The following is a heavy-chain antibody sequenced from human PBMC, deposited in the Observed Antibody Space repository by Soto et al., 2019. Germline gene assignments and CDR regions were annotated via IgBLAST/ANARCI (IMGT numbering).Heavy chain of an antibody. J-gene: IGHJ3*02. CDR2: ISGSGGST. V-gene: IGHV3-23*01. D-gene: IGHD2-2*02. Sequence: GGSLRLSCAASGFTFSSYAMSWVRQAPGKGLEWVSAISGSGGSTYYADSVKGRFTISRDNSKNTLYLQMNSLRAEDTAVYYCAKDLPRYCSSTRCYKSNDAFDIWGQGTMVTVSS. CDR1: GFTFSSYA. CDR3: AKDLPRYCSSTRCYKSNDAFDI.